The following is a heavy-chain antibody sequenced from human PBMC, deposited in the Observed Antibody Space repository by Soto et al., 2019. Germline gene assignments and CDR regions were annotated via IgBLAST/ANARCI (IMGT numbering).Heavy chain of an antibody. V-gene: IGHV5-51*03. CDR3: ARRSGDRSRSYGLDV. CDR2: IYPGDSDT. J-gene: IGHJ6*02. CDR1: GYTFTTYW. Sequence: EVQLVQSGAAVKKPGESLKISCKAYGYTFTTYWIGWVRQMPGKGLEWMAIIYPGDSDTRYSPSFQGQVTISADKSINTAYLQWSSLKASDTAMYYCARRSGDRSRSYGLDVWRQGTTLTLSS. D-gene: IGHD3-10*01.